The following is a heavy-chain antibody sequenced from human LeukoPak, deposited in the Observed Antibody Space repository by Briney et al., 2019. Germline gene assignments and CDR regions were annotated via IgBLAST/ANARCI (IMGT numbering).Heavy chain of an antibody. CDR1: GYTFTSYG. V-gene: IGHV1-18*01. Sequence: ASVKISCKASGYTFTSYGISWVRQAPGQGLEWMGWIRVYNGDTNYAQKLQGRVTMTADTSTSTAYMELRSLRSDDTAVYYCARELTGTTPDDAFDIWGQGTMVTVSS. D-gene: IGHD1-7*01. CDR3: ARELTGTTPDDAFDI. CDR2: IRVYNGDT. J-gene: IGHJ3*02.